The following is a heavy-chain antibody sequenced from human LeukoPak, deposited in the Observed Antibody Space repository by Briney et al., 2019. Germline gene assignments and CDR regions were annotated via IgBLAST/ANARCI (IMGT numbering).Heavy chain of an antibody. CDR1: GGSISSYY. J-gene: IGHJ4*02. CDR2: IYYSGST. CDR3: AGAASGSSYYFDY. Sequence: SETLSLTCTVSGGSISSYYWSWIRQPPGKGLEWLGYIYYSGSTYYNPSLKSRVTISVDTSKNQFSLKLSSVTAADTAVYYCAGAASGSSYYFDYWGQGPLGTVS. V-gene: IGHV4-59*01. D-gene: IGHD1-26*01.